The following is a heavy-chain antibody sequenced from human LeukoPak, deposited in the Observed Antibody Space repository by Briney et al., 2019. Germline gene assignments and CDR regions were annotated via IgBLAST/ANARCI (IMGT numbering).Heavy chain of an antibody. CDR1: GYTFTGYY. D-gene: IGHD4-23*01. J-gene: IGHJ3*02. CDR3: ARRQPSFGGNSGMNAFDI. V-gene: IGHV1-69*13. CDR2: IIPIFGTA. Sequence: ASVKVSCKASGYTFTGYYMHWVRQAPGQGLEWMGEIIPIFGTANYAQKFQGRVTITADESTSTAYMELSSLRSEDTAVYYCARRQPSFGGNSGMNAFDIWGQGTMVTVSS.